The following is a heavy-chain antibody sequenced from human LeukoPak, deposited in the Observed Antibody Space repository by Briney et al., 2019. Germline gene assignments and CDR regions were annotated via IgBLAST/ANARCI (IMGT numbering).Heavy chain of an antibody. Sequence: ASVKVSCKASGYTFTSYGISWVRQAPGQGLEWMGWISAYNGNTNYAQKLQGRVTMTTDTSTSTAYMELRSLRSDDTAVYYCARVDLGMATKSYYFDYWGQGTLVTVSS. V-gene: IGHV1-18*01. D-gene: IGHD5-24*01. CDR3: ARVDLGMATKSYYFDY. CDR1: GYTFTSYG. CDR2: ISAYNGNT. J-gene: IGHJ4*02.